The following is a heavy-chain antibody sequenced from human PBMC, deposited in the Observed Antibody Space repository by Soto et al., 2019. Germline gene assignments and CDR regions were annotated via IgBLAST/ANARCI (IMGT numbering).Heavy chain of an antibody. V-gene: IGHV3-23*01. CDR2: ISGSGGST. J-gene: IGHJ5*02. CDR3: AKVAAAGLRAWFDP. Sequence: EVQLLESGGGLVQPGGSLRLSCAASGFTFTSYAKSWVRQAPGKGLEWVSAISGSGGSTFYADSVKGRFTISRDNSKNTVSLQMDSLRAEDTAVYYCAKVAAAGLRAWFDPWGQGTLVTVSS. D-gene: IGHD6-13*01. CDR1: GFTFTSYA.